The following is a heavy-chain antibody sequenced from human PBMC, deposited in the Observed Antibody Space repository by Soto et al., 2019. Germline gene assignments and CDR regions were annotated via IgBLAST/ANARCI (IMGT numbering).Heavy chain of an antibody. CDR2: INHSGST. Sequence: QVQLQQWGAGLLKPSKTLSLTCAVYGGSFTGYYWSWIRQPPGEGLEWIGEINHSGSTNYNPSLKSRVTISRDTSKNQFSLKLSSVTAADTAVYYCASTYDFWIGYSSKEIDYWGQGTLVTVSS. CDR1: GGSFTGYY. CDR3: ASTYDFWIGYSSKEIDY. J-gene: IGHJ4*02. D-gene: IGHD3-3*01. V-gene: IGHV4-34*01.